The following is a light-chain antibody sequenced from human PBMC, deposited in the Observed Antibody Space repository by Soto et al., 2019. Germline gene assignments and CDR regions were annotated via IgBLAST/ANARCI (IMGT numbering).Light chain of an antibody. V-gene: IGLV2-14*01. CDR1: SSDVGGYNY. J-gene: IGLJ2*01. Sequence: QSALTQPASVSGSPGQSITISCSGTSSDVGGYNYVSWYQQSPGKAPKLLIYEVTNRPSGVSNRFSGSKSANTASLTISGLQAEDAAAYYCSSYTSSNTVLFGGGTKLTVL. CDR2: EVT. CDR3: SSYTSSNTVL.